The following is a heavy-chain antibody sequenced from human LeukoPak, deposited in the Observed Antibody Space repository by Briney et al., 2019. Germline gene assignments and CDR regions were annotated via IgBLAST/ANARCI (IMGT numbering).Heavy chain of an antibody. D-gene: IGHD3-3*01. CDR3: ARAQSYDFWSGYYIAY. CDR1: GFTFSSYG. J-gene: IGHJ4*02. Sequence: PGGSLRLSCAASGFTFSSYGMHWVRQAPGKGLEWVAFIRYDGSNKYYADSVKGRFTISRDNSKNTLYLQMNSLRAEGTAVYYCARAQSYDFWSGYYIAYWGQGTLVTVSS. CDR2: IRYDGSNK. V-gene: IGHV3-30*02.